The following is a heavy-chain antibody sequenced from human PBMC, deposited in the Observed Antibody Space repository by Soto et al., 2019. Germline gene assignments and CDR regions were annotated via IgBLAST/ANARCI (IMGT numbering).Heavy chain of an antibody. J-gene: IGHJ4*02. CDR1: GFAFSNYE. D-gene: IGHD1-26*01. CDR2: ISLSGSTI. Sequence: PGGSLRLSCAASGFAFSNYEMNWVRQAPGKGLEWVSYISLSGSTIYYADSVKGRFTISRDDAKDSLYLEMDSLRVDDTAVYYCARESFSASPNFFDYWGQGTLVTVSS. V-gene: IGHV3-48*03. CDR3: ARESFSASPNFFDY.